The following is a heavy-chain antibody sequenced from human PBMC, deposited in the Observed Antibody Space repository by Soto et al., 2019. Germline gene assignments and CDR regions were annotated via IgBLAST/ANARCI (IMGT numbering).Heavy chain of an antibody. V-gene: IGHV3-23*01. CDR1: GFTFSSYA. D-gene: IGHD5-12*01. J-gene: IGHJ6*02. CDR2: ISGSGGST. Sequence: GGSLRLSCAASGFTFSSYAMRWVRQAPGKRQEWVSAISGSGGSTYYADSVKGRFTISRDNSKNTLYLQMNSLRAEDTAVYYCASRGRGYSGYDYHYYYGMDVWGQGTTVTISS. CDR3: ASRGRGYSGYDYHYYYGMDV.